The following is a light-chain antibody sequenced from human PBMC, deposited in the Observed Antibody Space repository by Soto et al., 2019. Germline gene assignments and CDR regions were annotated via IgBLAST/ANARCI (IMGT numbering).Light chain of an antibody. CDR3: QQYNNWPPWT. J-gene: IGKJ1*01. CDR1: QSVARN. V-gene: IGKV3-15*01. Sequence: EKVITQSPATLSVSLGERPTLSCGASQSVARNLAWYQQKPGQAPRLLIYAASTRATGTPATFSGSGSGTEFTLTISSLQPHDFAIYYCQQYNNWPPWTFGQGTKVDNK. CDR2: AAS.